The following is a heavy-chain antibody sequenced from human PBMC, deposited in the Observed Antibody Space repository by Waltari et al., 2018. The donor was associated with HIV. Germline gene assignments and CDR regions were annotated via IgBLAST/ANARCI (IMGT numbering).Heavy chain of an antibody. CDR1: GDSIRSRNYY. V-gene: IGHV4-39*01. J-gene: IGHJ4*02. CDR2: FYHSGAT. CDR3: ATTAFYYESSGFF. D-gene: IGHD3-22*01. Sequence: QLQLQESGPRLVKPSATLSLTCNVSGDSIRSRNYYWRWIRPPPGKGLEWVGRFYHSGATYYNPSLKSRVAIFVDVSKNQFSLEVSSVTAADTAIYYCATTAFYYESSGFFWGQGALVSVSP.